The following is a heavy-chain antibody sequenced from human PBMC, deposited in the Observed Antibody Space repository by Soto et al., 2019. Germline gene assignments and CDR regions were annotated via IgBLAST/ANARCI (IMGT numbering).Heavy chain of an antibody. V-gene: IGHV1-69*13. CDR2: IIPIFGTA. J-gene: IGHJ4*02. D-gene: IGHD3-22*01. CDR3: ARETPLYDSSGLDY. Sequence: SVKVSCKASGGTFSSYAISWVRQAPGQGLEWMGGIIPIFGTANYAQKFQGRVTITADESTSTAYMELSSLRSEDTAVYYCARETPLYDSSGLDYWGRGTLVTVYS. CDR1: GGTFSSYA.